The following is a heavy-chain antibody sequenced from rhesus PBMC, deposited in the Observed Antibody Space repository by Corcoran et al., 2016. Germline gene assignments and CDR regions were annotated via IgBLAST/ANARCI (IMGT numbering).Heavy chain of an antibody. D-gene: IGHD3-9*01. CDR2: IYGSGSST. CDR1: GGSISSNY. V-gene: IGHV4S11*01. J-gene: IGHJ4*01. Sequence: QVQLQESGPGLVKPLETLSLTCAVSGGSISSNYWSWIRQPPGKGLEWIGYIYGSGSSTNYNPSLKSRVTLSVDTSKNQFSLKLSSVTAADTAVYYCARGRDEDDYGYYLSTYYFDYWGQGVLVTVSS. CDR3: ARGRDEDDYGYYLSTYYFDY.